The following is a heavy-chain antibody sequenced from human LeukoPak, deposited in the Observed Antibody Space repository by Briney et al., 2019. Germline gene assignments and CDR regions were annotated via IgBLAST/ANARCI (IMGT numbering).Heavy chain of an antibody. D-gene: IGHD2-21*02. V-gene: IGHV3-64D*06. CDR1: GFTFSSYT. CDR2: ISSNGGST. J-gene: IGHJ4*02. Sequence: GGSLRLSCSASGFTFSSYTMHWVRQAPGKGLEYVSAISSNGGSTYYADSVKGRFTISRDNSKNTLYLQMSSLRPEDTAVYYCVKGIVVVTARAFDYWGQGTLVTVSS. CDR3: VKGIVVVTARAFDY.